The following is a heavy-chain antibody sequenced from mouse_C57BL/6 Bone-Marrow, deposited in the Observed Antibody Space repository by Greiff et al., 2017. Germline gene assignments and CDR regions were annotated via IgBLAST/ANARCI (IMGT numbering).Heavy chain of an antibody. J-gene: IGHJ3*01. D-gene: IGHD2-1*01. CDR2: IYPGNGDT. V-gene: IGHV1-12*01. CDR3: ALYGNFSWFAY. Sequence: QVQLQQSGAELVRPGASVKMSCKASGYTFTSYNMHWVKPTPRQGLEWIGAIYPGNGDTSYNQKFKGKATLTVDKSSSTAYRQLSSLTSEDSAVYFCALYGNFSWFAYWGQGTLVTVAA. CDR1: GYTFTSYN.